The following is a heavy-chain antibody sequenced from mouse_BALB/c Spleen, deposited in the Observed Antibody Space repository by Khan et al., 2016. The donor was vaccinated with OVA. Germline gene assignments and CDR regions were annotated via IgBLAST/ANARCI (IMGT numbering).Heavy chain of an antibody. V-gene: IGHV1S132*01. J-gene: IGHJ3*01. CDR3: ARGYFGNYEFAY. Sequence: QVRLQQSGAELVKPGASVKLSCKTSGYTFTSYWIQWVKQRPGQGLGWIGQIFPGTGTPYYNENFKGKATLTVDTSSNTAYMQFSSLTSEDSAVYFGARGYFGNYEFAYWGQGTLVTVSP. CDR2: IFPGTGTP. CDR1: GYTFTSYW. D-gene: IGHD2-1*01.